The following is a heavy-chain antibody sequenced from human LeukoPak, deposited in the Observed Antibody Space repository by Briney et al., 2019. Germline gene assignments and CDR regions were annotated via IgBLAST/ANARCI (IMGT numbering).Heavy chain of an antibody. Sequence: PGGSLRLSCAVSGLTVSSSFMNWVRQAPGKGLEWVSILYSGGNTYYADSVKGRFTVSRDNSKNTLYLQMSSLRAEDTAVYYCARQQDTTNPGYWGQGTLVTVSS. D-gene: IGHD5-18*01. J-gene: IGHJ4*02. CDR3: ARQQDTTNPGY. CDR2: LYSGGNT. CDR1: GLTVSSSF. V-gene: IGHV3-66*04.